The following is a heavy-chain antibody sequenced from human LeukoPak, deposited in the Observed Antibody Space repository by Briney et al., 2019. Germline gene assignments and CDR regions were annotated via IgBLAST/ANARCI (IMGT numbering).Heavy chain of an antibody. D-gene: IGHD3-22*01. Sequence: SETLSLTCTVSGGSISSSSHYWVWKRQPPGQGLDWLESVNYSGSTYYNPSLKSRVTISVDTSKNQFSLKLSSVTAADTAVYYCARVLGYYYDSSGSWAFDIWGQGTMVTVSS. CDR2: VNYSGST. CDR3: ARVLGYYYDSSGSWAFDI. J-gene: IGHJ3*02. CDR1: GGSISSSSHY. V-gene: IGHV4-39*07.